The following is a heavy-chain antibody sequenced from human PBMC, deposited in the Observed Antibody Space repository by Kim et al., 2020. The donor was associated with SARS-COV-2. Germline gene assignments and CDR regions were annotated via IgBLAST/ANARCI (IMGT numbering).Heavy chain of an antibody. Sequence: FTISRDNAKNSLYLQMNSLRAEDTAVYYCARDLSVRHIVVVTAILDGMDVWGQGTTVTVSS. J-gene: IGHJ6*02. V-gene: IGHV3-11*01. D-gene: IGHD2-21*02. CDR3: ARDLSVRHIVVVTAILDGMDV.